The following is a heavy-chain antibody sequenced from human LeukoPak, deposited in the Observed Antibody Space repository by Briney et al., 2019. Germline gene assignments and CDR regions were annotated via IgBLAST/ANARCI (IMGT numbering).Heavy chain of an antibody. V-gene: IGHV3-74*01. CDR1: GFSFSNYY. CDR3: ARDDSNGIDY. D-gene: IGHD3-22*01. CDR2: ISSDGATT. Sequence: GGSLRLSCAASGFSFSNYYMLWVRQAPGVGLVSVSRISSDGATTIYADSVKGRFTTSRDNAKNTLYLRMNSLRAEDTAVYYCARDDSNGIDYWGQGTLVTVSS. J-gene: IGHJ4*02.